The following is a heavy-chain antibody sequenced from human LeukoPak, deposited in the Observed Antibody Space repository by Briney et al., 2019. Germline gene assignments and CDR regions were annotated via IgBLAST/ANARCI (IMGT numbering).Heavy chain of an antibody. CDR2: LRGNGDA. Sequence: GGSLSFYAVGSAFTFNSNAMSWVAETPASGLRGVSSLRGNGDAFYADSVKGRFTLSRDESRNTVYLQLNKLRVEGTAIYYCAKASWVSTADAVLWGQGTVVTVSS. D-gene: IGHD3-16*01. J-gene: IGHJ4*02. CDR3: AKASWVSTADAVL. V-gene: IGHV3-23*01. CDR1: AFTFNSNA.